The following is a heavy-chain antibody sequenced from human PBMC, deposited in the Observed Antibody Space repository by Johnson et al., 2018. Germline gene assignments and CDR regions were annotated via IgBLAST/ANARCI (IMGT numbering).Heavy chain of an antibody. D-gene: IGHD2-15*01. CDR3: TRDAEWWSGGVDV. J-gene: IGHJ6*02. CDR1: SGSISSTP. V-gene: IGHV3-49*05. CDR2: IRSKTFGGTT. Sequence: VQLQESGPGLVKPSETLSLTCPVSSGSISSTPYYWGWFRQAPGKGLEWVRFIRSKTFGGTTKYAASVKGRVSISRDDSKSIAYPQMKSLKTEDTAVYFCTRDAEWWSGGVDVWGQGTTVTVSS.